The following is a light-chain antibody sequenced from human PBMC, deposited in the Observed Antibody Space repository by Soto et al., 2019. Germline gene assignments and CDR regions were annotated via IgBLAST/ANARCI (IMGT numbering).Light chain of an antibody. J-gene: IGKJ5*01. Sequence: IQVTLSPSYLSASVGDRVTITCRASQGISSYLAWFQQKPGRAPNLLIYGASTLQSGVPSRFSGSGSGTDFTLTISNLQPEDFATYYCQQLNAYPLTFGQGTRLEIK. CDR1: QGISSY. V-gene: IGKV1-9*01. CDR3: QQLNAYPLT. CDR2: GAS.